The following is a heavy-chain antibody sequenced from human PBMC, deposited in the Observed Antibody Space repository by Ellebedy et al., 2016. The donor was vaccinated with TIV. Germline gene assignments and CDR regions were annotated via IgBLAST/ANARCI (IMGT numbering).Heavy chain of an antibody. D-gene: IGHD4-17*01. CDR2: ISRTDDST. J-gene: IGHJ4*02. CDR3: AKDRDDDGGYVFDS. CDR1: GFTFSSYV. Sequence: GESLKISXTASGFTFSSYVMSWVRQAPGQGLQWVSGISRTDDSTYYADSVKGRFTISRDDPKDTLYLQMNNLRVEDTAVYYCAKDRDDDGGYVFDSWGQGTLVTVSS. V-gene: IGHV3-23*01.